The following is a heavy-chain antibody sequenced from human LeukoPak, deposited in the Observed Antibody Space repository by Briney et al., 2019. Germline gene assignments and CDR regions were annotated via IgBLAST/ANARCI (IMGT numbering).Heavy chain of an antibody. CDR2: IYSSGSY. CDR1: GGSISSYY. D-gene: IGHD6-13*01. Sequence: SETLSLTCTASGGSISSYYWRWIRQPAGKGLEWIGRIYSSGSYNYNPSLKSRVTMSVDTSKNQFSLRLSSVTAADTAVYYCARLFPAAGTPYYYIMDVWGQGTTVTVSS. CDR3: ARLFPAAGTPYYYIMDV. J-gene: IGHJ6*02. V-gene: IGHV4-4*07.